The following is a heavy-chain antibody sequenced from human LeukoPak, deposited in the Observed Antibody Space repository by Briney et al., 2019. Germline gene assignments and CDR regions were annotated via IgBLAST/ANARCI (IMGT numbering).Heavy chain of an antibody. CDR3: ARQGEYSTSWSSFGY. Sequence: SETLSLTCTVSGGSISSGDFYWGWIRQPPGKGLEWIATIYYSGSTYYRPSLRSRVTISVDTSKNQFSLKLTSMTAADTAVYYCARQGEYSTSWSSFGYWGQGTLVTVSS. CDR2: IYYSGST. CDR1: GGSISSGDFY. V-gene: IGHV4-39*01. D-gene: IGHD2-2*01. J-gene: IGHJ4*02.